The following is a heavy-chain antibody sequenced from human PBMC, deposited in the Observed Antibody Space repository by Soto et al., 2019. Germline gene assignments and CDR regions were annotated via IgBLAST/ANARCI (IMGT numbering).Heavy chain of an antibody. V-gene: IGHV3-33*01. Sequence: QVRLVESGGGVVQPGTSLRLSCEASGFTFSTYAMHWFRQAPGQGLEWVAIIWFDGNNKYYADSVKGRLTISRDNSKNKVDLEMNSLRGEDKAMYYCARDREVRYRWVPPGDYWGQGPLVTVSS. J-gene: IGHJ4*02. D-gene: IGHD5-12*01. CDR3: ARDREVRYRWVPPGDY. CDR2: IWFDGNNK. CDR1: GFTFSTYA.